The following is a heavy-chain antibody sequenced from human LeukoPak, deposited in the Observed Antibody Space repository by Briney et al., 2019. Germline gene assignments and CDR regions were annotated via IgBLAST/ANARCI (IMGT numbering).Heavy chain of an antibody. CDR2: INPNSGGR. CDR3: ARPRRGSSWYDY. Sequence: ASVKVSCKASGYTFTGYYMHWVRQAPGQGLEWMGRINPNSGGRNYAQKFQGRVTMTRDTSISTAYMELSRLRSDDTAVYYCARPRRGSSWYDYWGQGTLVTVSS. J-gene: IGHJ4*02. D-gene: IGHD6-13*01. CDR1: GYTFTGYY. V-gene: IGHV1-2*06.